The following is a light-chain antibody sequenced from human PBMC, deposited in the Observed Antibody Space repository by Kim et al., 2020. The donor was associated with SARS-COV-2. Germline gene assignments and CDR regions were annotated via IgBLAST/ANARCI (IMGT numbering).Light chain of an antibody. CDR2: WAS. Sequence: RATINCKSSQSVLYSSNNKNYLAWYQKKPGQPPKLLIYWASSRESGVPDRFSGSGSGTDFTLTISSLQAEDVAVYYCQQYYSSPYTFGQGTKLEI. J-gene: IGKJ2*01. V-gene: IGKV4-1*01. CDR3: QQYYSSPYT. CDR1: QSVLYSSNNKNY.